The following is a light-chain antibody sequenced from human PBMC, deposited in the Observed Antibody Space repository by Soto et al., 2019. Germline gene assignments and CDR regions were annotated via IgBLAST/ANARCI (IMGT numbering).Light chain of an antibody. Sequence: EIVFTKFPGTLSLSPGERATLSCRASQSVSSTYLAWYQQKFGQATRLLIHGASSRANGIPDRFSGSASGTDFTLTISRLEPEDVALYYCQQYAPSPAITFGQGTRLEI. J-gene: IGKJ5*01. V-gene: IGKV3-20*01. CDR3: QQYAPSPAIT. CDR2: GAS. CDR1: QSVSSTY.